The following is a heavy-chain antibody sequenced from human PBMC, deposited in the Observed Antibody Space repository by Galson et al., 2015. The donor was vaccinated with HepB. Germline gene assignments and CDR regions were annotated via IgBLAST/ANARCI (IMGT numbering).Heavy chain of an antibody. V-gene: IGHV1-18*01. CDR3: ARGAYYYDSSGYYSDY. D-gene: IGHD3-22*01. Sequence: SVKVSCKASGYTFTSYGISWVRQAPGQGLEWMGWISAYNGNTNYAQKLQGRVTMTTDTSTSTAYMELRSLRSDDTAVYYCARGAYYYDSSGYYSDYWGQGTLVTVSS. CDR2: ISAYNGNT. J-gene: IGHJ4*02. CDR1: GYTFTSYG.